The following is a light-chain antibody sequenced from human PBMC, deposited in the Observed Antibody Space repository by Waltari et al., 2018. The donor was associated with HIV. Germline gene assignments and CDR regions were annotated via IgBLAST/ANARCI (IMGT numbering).Light chain of an antibody. J-gene: IGKJ1*01. Sequence: VMTQSPATLSVSPGHRATFSCRASQSVSSNLAWYQQKPGQAPRLLIYGASTRATGIPARFSGSGSGTDFTLTISSLQSEDFAVYYCQQYNNWPLTFGQGTKVEIK. CDR2: GAS. CDR1: QSVSSN. V-gene: IGKV3-15*01. CDR3: QQYNNWPLT.